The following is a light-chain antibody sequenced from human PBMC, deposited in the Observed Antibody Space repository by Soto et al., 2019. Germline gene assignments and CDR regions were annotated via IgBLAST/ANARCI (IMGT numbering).Light chain of an antibody. Sequence: IQAIQDPSSLSAPVGGIITLPFRASQGIRHYLAWYQQKPGKVPKLLIYEASNLQSGVPSRFRGGGSGTEFTLTISSLQPEDFATYYCLQDYNYPLTFGGGTKVDIK. CDR1: QGIRHY. V-gene: IGKV1-27*01. CDR2: EAS. J-gene: IGKJ4*01. CDR3: LQDYNYPLT.